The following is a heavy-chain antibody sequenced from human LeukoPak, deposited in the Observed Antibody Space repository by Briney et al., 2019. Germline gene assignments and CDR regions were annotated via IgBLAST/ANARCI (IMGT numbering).Heavy chain of an antibody. Sequence: SETLSLTWTVSGGSISSYYWSWIRQPPGKGLEWIGYIYYSGSTNYNPSLKSRVTISVDTSKNQFSLKLSSVTAADTAVYYCARAAVAGGFDPWGQGTLVTVSS. V-gene: IGHV4-59*01. CDR2: IYYSGST. CDR1: GGSISSYY. D-gene: IGHD6-19*01. J-gene: IGHJ5*02. CDR3: ARAAVAGGFDP.